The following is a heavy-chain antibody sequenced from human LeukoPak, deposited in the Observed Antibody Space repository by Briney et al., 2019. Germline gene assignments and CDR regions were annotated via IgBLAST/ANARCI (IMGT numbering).Heavy chain of an antibody. CDR2: INHSGST. V-gene: IGHV4-34*01. CDR1: GGSFSGYY. J-gene: IGHJ4*02. D-gene: IGHD3-10*01. Sequence: SETLSLTCAVYGGSFSGYYWSWIRQPPGKGLEWIGEINHSGSTNYNPSLKSRATISVDTSKNQFSLKLSSVTAADTAVYYCARVLSGKDYWGQGTLVTVSS. CDR3: ARVLSGKDY.